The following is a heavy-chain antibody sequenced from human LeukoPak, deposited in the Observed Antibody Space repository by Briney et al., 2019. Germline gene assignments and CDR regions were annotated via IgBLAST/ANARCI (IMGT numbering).Heavy chain of an antibody. Sequence: PGGSLRLSCAAFGLTFSNYWMSGVRRAPGKGLEWVANIKQDGSEQYYADSVKGRFPIYRENSKTTLSLHMTRLRPEDTAVYYGARVLHSGYDYHYYYYYGMDVGGKGTTVTVSS. CDR2: IKQDGSEQ. D-gene: IGHD5-12*01. CDR3: ARVLHSGYDYHYYYYYGMDV. CDR1: GLTFSNYW. V-gene: IGHV3-7*01. J-gene: IGHJ6*04.